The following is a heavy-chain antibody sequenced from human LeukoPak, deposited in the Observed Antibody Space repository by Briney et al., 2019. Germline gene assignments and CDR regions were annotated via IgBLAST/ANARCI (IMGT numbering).Heavy chain of an antibody. J-gene: IGHJ6*03. V-gene: IGHV4-31*03. D-gene: IGHD1-26*01. CDR3: ATTAYYYYVDV. CDR2: IYYSGST. CDR1: GGSVSSGGYY. Sequence: TLSLTCPVSGGSVSSGGYYWRWIRPYPGKGLEWIGYIYYSGSTYYNPSLKSRLTISLDTSTNQFSLKLGSVTAADTAVYYCATTAYYYYVDVWGKGTTVTVSS.